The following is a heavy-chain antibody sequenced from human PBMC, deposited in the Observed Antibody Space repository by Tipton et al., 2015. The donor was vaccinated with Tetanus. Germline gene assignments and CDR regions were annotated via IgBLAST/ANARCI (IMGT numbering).Heavy chain of an antibody. D-gene: IGHD6-13*01. Sequence: SLRLSCAASGFIFSSYNMNWVRQAPGKGLEWVSYISSSSSTIYYADSVKGRFTISRDNAQNSLYLQINGLRAEDTALYYCARGRGSSWFYVWGQGTMVIVSS. CDR3: ARGRGSSWFYV. CDR1: GFIFSSYN. J-gene: IGHJ3*01. CDR2: ISSSSSTI. V-gene: IGHV3-48*01.